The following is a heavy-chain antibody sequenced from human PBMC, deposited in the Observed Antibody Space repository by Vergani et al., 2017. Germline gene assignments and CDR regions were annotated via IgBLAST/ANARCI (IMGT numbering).Heavy chain of an antibody. CDR2: ISYDGSNK. D-gene: IGHD3-22*01. CDR3: AKISDSSGYSYYYYYMDV. CDR1: GFTFSSYG. J-gene: IGHJ6*03. V-gene: IGHV3-30*18. Sequence: VQLVESGGGVVQPGRSLRLSCAASGFTFSSYGMHWVRQAPGKGLEWVAVISYDGSNKYYADSVKGRFTISRDNSKNTLYLQMNSLRAKDTAVYYCAKISDSSGYSYYYYYMDVWGKGTTVTVSS.